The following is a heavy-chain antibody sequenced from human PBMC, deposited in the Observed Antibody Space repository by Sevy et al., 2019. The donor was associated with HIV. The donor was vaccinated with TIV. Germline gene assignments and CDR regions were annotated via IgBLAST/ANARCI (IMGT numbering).Heavy chain of an antibody. J-gene: IGHJ4*02. Sequence: GESLKISCAASGFTFSSYSMNWVRQAPGKGLEWVSYISSSSSTIFYADSVKGRFTISRDNAKNSLYLQMNSLTAEDTAVYYCARDEQTYGDYDYFDYWGQGTLVNVSS. CDR1: GFTFSSYS. CDR2: ISSSSSTI. V-gene: IGHV3-48*01. CDR3: ARDEQTYGDYDYFDY. D-gene: IGHD4-17*01.